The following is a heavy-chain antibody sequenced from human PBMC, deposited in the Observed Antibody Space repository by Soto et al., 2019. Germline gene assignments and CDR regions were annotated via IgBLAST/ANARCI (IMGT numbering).Heavy chain of an antibody. J-gene: IGHJ5*02. CDR3: ARGGDGGSYYDVFNNWFDP. Sequence: SQTLSLTCAISGDSVSSNSAAWNCIRQSPSRGLEWLGRTYYRSKWYNDYAVSVKSRITINPDTSKNQFSLQLNSVTPEDTTVYYCARGGDGGSYYDVFNNWFDPWGQGTLVTVSS. V-gene: IGHV6-1*01. D-gene: IGHD1-26*01. CDR2: TYYRSKWYN. CDR1: GDSVSSNSAA.